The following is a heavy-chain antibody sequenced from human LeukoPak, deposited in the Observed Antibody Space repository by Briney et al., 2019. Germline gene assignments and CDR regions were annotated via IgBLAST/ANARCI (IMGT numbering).Heavy chain of an antibody. CDR3: AKAGKSVRYFDY. D-gene: IGHD6-6*01. CDR2: ISYDGSNK. V-gene: IGHV3-30-3*01. J-gene: IGHJ4*02. Sequence: GGSLRLSCAASGFTFSSYAMHWVRQAPGKGLEWVAVISYDGSNKYYADSVKGRFTISRDNSKNTLYLQMNSLRAEDTAVYYCAKAGKSVRYFDYWGQGTLVTVSS. CDR1: GFTFSSYA.